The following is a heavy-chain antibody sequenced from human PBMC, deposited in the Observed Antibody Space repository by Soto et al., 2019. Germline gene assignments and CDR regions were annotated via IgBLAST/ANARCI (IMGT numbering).Heavy chain of an antibody. D-gene: IGHD1-26*01. Sequence: QLQLQESGPGLVKPSETLSLTCTVSGGSISSSSYYWGWIRQPPGKGLEWIGSIYYSGSTYYNPSLKSRVTISEDTSQHQFSLQLSSLTAADTAVYYCARFQSELYGVDYGGQGTLVNVSS. CDR2: IYYSGST. CDR3: ARFQSELYGVDY. V-gene: IGHV4-39*01. CDR1: GGSISSSSYY. J-gene: IGHJ4*02.